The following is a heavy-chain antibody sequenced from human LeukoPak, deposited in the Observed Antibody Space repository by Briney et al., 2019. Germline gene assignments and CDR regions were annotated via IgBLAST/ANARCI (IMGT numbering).Heavy chain of an antibody. CDR1: GGSISSYY. D-gene: IGHD3-10*01. Sequence: SETLSLTCTVSGGSISSYYWSWIRQPPGKGLEWIGRIYTSGSTNYNPSLKSRVTISVDTSKNQFSLKLSSVTAADTAVYYCARDGYYGSGSYLDYWGQGTLVTVSS. V-gene: IGHV4-4*08. CDR3: ARDGYYGSGSYLDY. CDR2: IYTSGST. J-gene: IGHJ4*02.